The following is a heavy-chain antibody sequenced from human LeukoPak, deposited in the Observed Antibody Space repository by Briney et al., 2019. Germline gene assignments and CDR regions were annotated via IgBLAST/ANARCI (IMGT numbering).Heavy chain of an antibody. CDR3: AKVLPAAGCGY. J-gene: IGHJ4*02. V-gene: IGHV3-23*01. D-gene: IGHD6-13*01. CDR2: ISASGGTT. CDR1: GFTFSSYS. Sequence: GGSLRLSCAASGFTFSSYSMTWVRQAPGKGLEWVSFISASGGTTYYPDSVKGRFSISRDNSKNTLYLQMNSLRAEDMAVYYCAKVLPAAGCGYWGQGTLVTESS.